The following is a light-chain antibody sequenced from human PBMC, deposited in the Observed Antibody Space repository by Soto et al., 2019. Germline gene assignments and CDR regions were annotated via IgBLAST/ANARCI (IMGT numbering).Light chain of an antibody. V-gene: IGKV1-39*01. CDR3: QQSYSTPTWT. J-gene: IGKJ1*01. CDR2: AAS. CDR1: QSIGNF. Sequence: DIQMTQSPSSLSASVGDRVTISCRASQSIGNFLNWYQQKPGKAPNLLIYAASSLQSGVPSRFSGSGSGTDFTLAISSLQPEDSATYYCQQSYSTPTWTFGQGTKVDIK.